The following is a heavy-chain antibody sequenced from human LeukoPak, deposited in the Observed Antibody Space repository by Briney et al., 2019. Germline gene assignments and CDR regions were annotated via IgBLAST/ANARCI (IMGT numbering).Heavy chain of an antibody. CDR2: IYYSGST. CDR3: ARDRGRSSGWYRAFDI. J-gene: IGHJ3*02. CDR1: GYSISSGYY. Sequence: PSETLSLTCTVSGYSISSGYYWSWIRQPPGKGLEWIGYIYYSGSTNYNPSLKSRVTISVDTSKNQFSLRLSSVTAADTAVYYCARDRGRSSGWYRAFDIWGQGTMVTVSS. V-gene: IGHV4-38-2*02. D-gene: IGHD6-19*01.